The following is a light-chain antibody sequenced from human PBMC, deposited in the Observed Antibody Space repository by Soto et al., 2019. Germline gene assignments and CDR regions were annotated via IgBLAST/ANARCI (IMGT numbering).Light chain of an antibody. CDR3: QQYNNYST. CDR2: RAS. J-gene: IGKJ1*01. Sequence: DIYVTQSPSTLSASVGDRVTITCRASQTVIDWLAWYQQKPGKAPKLLIYRASTLKSGVPSRFSGSGSGAQFTITINIQQAEDFAYYYRQQYNNYSTFGQGTKVEIK. CDR1: QTVIDW. V-gene: IGKV1-5*03.